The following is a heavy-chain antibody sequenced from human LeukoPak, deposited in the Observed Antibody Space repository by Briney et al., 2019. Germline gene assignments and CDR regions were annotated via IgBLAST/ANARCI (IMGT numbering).Heavy chain of an antibody. Sequence: ASVRVSCKASGHTFTAYYIHWVRQAPGQGLEWMGWINPKNADTDYAQNFRGRVTMTRDTSISTVYMELSRLRSDDTAVYYCARDDGSSSVNALDIWGQGTMITVSS. CDR2: INPKNADT. V-gene: IGHV1-2*02. CDR3: ARDDGSSSVNALDI. J-gene: IGHJ3*02. D-gene: IGHD6-6*01. CDR1: GHTFTAYY.